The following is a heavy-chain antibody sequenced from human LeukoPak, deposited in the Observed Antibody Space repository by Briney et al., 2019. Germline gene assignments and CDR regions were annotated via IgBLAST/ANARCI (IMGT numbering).Heavy chain of an antibody. CDR2: IYFSGST. J-gene: IGHJ5*02. CDR3: AILGGYPNWFDP. Sequence: SETLSLTCTVSGGSISSSSYYWGWFRQPPGKGLEWIGSIYFSGSTYYSPSLKSRVTISMDTSKNQFSLKLSSVTAPDTAAYYCAILGGYPNWFDPWGQGTLVTVSS. CDR1: GGSISSSSYY. D-gene: IGHD6-13*01. V-gene: IGHV4-39*01.